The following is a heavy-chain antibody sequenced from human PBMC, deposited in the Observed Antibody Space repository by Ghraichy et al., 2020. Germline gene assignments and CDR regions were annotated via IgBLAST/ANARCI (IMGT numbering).Heavy chain of an antibody. V-gene: IGHV4-39*01. CDR3: AGAIVGYEGGSGWTRFDY. CDR2: IYYSGTT. J-gene: IGHJ4*02. D-gene: IGHD6-19*01. CDR1: GGSISSSTYY. Sequence: ESLNISCTVSGGSISSSTYYWGWIRQPQGKGLEWIGSIYYSGTTYYNPSLKSRVTISVDTSKDRFSLKLTSVTAADTAVYYCAGAIVGYEGGSGWTRFDYWGQGTLVTVSS.